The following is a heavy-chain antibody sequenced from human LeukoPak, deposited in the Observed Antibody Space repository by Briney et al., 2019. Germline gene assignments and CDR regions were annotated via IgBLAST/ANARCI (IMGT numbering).Heavy chain of an antibody. D-gene: IGHD3-16*01. Sequence: GGSLRLSCAASGFTFSSYSMNWVRHAPGKGLEWVSFISNSSSYIYYADSVKGRFTISRDDAKHSLYLQMNSLRVEDTAVYYCARGMRGDWFDPWGQGTLVTVSS. J-gene: IGHJ5*02. CDR2: ISNSSSYI. V-gene: IGHV3-21*01. CDR3: ARGMRGDWFDP. CDR1: GFTFSSYS.